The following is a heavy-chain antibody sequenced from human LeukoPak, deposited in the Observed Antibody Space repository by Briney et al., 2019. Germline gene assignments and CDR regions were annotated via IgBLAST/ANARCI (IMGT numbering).Heavy chain of an antibody. J-gene: IGHJ4*02. Sequence: PGGSLRLSCAASGFTFSSYAMSWVRQAPGKGLEWVSAISGGGGSTYYADSVKGRFTISRDDSKNTLYLQMNSLRAEDTAVYYCAKIGRDGYNSYFDYWGQGTLVTVSS. V-gene: IGHV3-23*01. CDR3: AKIGRDGYNSYFDY. CDR2: ISGGGGST. CDR1: GFTFSSYA. D-gene: IGHD5-24*01.